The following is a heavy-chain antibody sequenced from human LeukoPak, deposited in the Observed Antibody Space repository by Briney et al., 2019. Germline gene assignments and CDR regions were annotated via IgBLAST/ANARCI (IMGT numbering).Heavy chain of an antibody. CDR3: ARVAIAAAHNWFDP. J-gene: IGHJ5*02. Sequence: SVKVSCKASGGTFSSYAVSWVPQAPGQGLEWMGRIIPICGTANYAQKFQGRVTITTDESTSTAYMELSSLRSEDTAVYYCARVAIAAAHNWFDPWGQGTLVTVSS. D-gene: IGHD6-13*01. CDR1: GGTFSSYA. V-gene: IGHV1-69*05. CDR2: IIPICGTA.